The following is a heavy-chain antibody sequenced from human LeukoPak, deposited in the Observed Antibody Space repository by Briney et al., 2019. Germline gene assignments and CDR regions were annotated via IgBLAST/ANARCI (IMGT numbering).Heavy chain of an antibody. Sequence: SQTLSLTCTVSGGTISSGAYYWSWIRQPPGKGLEWIGFIYYSGTAYYSPSLKSRVTMSVVRSRDQFSLKLSSVTAADTAVYYCARSQGVRGVTFDYWGQGTLVTVSS. CDR2: IYYSGTA. CDR1: GGTISSGAYY. J-gene: IGHJ4*02. D-gene: IGHD3-10*01. V-gene: IGHV4-30-4*08. CDR3: ARSQGVRGVTFDY.